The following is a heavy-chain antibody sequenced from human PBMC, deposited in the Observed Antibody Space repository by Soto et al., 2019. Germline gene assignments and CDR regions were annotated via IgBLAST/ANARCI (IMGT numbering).Heavy chain of an antibody. J-gene: IGHJ6*02. CDR1: GYSFTSYW. V-gene: IGHV5-51*01. CDR2: IYPGDSDT. Sequence: GESLKISCKGSGYSFTSYWIGWVRQMPGKGLEWMGIIYPGDSDTRYSPSFQGQVTISADKSISTAYLQWSSLKASDTAMYYCARFDSQWPTAYYYYDTDAWRHGTPVTVSS. D-gene: IGHD6-19*01. CDR3: ARFDSQWPTAYYYYDTDA.